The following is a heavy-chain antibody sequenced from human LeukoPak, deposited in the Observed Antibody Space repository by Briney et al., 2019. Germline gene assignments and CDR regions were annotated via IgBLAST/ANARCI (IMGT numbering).Heavy chain of an antibody. Sequence: GGSLRLSCAASGFTFSSYWMTWVRQTPGKGLEWVANIKEDGSEKNYVDSVKGPFTISRDNAHNPLYLQMNSLRAEDTAMYYCARDETKGSSWFYYYGMDVWGQGTTVTVSS. J-gene: IGHJ6*02. D-gene: IGHD6-13*01. CDR1: GFTFSSYW. CDR2: IKEDGSEK. V-gene: IGHV3-7*03. CDR3: ARDETKGSSWFYYYGMDV.